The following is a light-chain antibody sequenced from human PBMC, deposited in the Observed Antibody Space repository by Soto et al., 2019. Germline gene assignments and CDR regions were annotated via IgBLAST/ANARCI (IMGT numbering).Light chain of an antibody. Sequence: DIQMTQSPSTLSASVGDRVTITCRASQSISSWLAWYQQKPGKAPKLLIYKASALESGVPSRFSGSGSGTDFTLTISGLQPDDFATYYCQHYDTYSQTFGQGTKLEIK. CDR2: KAS. CDR1: QSISSW. CDR3: QHYDTYSQT. V-gene: IGKV1-5*03. J-gene: IGKJ2*01.